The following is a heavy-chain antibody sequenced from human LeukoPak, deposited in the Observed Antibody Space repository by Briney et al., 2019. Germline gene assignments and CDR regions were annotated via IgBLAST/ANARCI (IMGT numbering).Heavy chain of an antibody. D-gene: IGHD1-26*01. Sequence: GGSLRLSCAASGFTFSNYAMTWVRQPPGKGLEWVSAITDRGDGTYYAGSVKGRFTISRDNSKNTLYLQMNSLRAEDTAVYYCAKGKRGNYDYWGQGTLVTVSS. CDR2: ITDRGDGT. CDR3: AKGKRGNYDY. J-gene: IGHJ4*02. CDR1: GFTFSNYA. V-gene: IGHV3-23*01.